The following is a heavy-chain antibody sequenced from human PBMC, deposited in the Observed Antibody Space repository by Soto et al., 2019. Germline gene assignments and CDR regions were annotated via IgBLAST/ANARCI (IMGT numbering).Heavy chain of an antibody. V-gene: IGHV4-59*01. Sequence: QVQLQESGPGLMKPSETLSLTCTVSGGSISSYYWSWIRQPPGKGLEWIGYIYYSGSTNYNPSLKSRVTISVDTSKNQFSLKLSSVTAADTAVYYCARTSPLDSDAFDIWGQGTMVTVSS. J-gene: IGHJ3*02. CDR2: IYYSGST. D-gene: IGHD3-9*01. CDR3: ARTSPLDSDAFDI. CDR1: GGSISSYY.